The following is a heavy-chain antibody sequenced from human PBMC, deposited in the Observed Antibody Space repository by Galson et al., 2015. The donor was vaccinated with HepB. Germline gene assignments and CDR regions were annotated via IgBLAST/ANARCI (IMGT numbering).Heavy chain of an antibody. J-gene: IGHJ6*03. CDR3: AKGYNLLGYYYYYMDV. D-gene: IGHD1-14*01. V-gene: IGHV3-23*01. CDR2: ISGSGGST. Sequence: SLRLSCAASGFTFSSYAMSWVRQAPGKGLEWVSAISGSGGSTYYADSVKGRFTISRDNSKNTLYLQMNRLRAEDTAVYYCAKGYNLLGYYYYYMDVWGKGTTVTVSS. CDR1: GFTFSSYA.